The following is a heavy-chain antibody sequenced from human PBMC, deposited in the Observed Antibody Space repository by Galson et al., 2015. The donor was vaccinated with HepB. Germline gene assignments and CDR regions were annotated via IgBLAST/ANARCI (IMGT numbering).Heavy chain of an antibody. V-gene: IGHV6-1*01. J-gene: IGHJ4*02. CDR1: GDSVSNNNVG. D-gene: IGHD3-10*01. Sequence: CAISGDSVSNNNVGWNWIRRSPSRGLEWLGRTYYRSKFYNDYAESVKSRITITPDTSKNQISLQLNSVTPEDTAVYYCARVRQLGQGFHYWGQGTLFTVSS. CDR3: ARVRQLGQGFHY. CDR2: TYYRSKFYN.